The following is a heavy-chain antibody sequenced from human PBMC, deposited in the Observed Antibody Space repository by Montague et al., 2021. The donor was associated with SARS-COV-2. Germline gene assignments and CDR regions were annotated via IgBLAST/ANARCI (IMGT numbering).Heavy chain of an antibody. CDR2: ISYDGSNK. V-gene: IGHV3-30*04. D-gene: IGHD2-2*01. J-gene: IGHJ5*02. CDR3: ARDPRIVVVPAAFSFDP. CDR1: GFTFSSYA. Sequence: LRLSWAASGFTFSSYAMHWVRQAPGKGLEWVAVISYDGSNKYYADSVKGRFTISRDNSKNTLYLQMNSLRAEDTAVYYCARDPRIVVVPAAFSFDPWGQGTLVTVSS.